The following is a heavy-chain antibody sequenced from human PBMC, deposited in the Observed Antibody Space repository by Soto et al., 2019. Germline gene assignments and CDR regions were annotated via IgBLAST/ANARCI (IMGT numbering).Heavy chain of an antibody. CDR2: ISAYNGNT. D-gene: IGHD5-12*01. V-gene: IGHV1-18*04. Sequence: GASVKVSCKASGYTFTSYGISWVRQAPGQGLEWMGWISAYNGNTNYAQKLQGRVTMTTDTSTSTAYMELRSLRSDDTAVYYCAREKRIVATVDYYYYYGMDVWGQGTTVTVSS. CDR1: GYTFTSYG. CDR3: AREKRIVATVDYYYYYGMDV. J-gene: IGHJ6*02.